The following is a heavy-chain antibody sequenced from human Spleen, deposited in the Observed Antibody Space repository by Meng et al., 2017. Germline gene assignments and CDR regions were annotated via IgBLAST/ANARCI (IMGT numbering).Heavy chain of an antibody. CDR1: GFTVSSDE. J-gene: IGHJ4*02. Sequence: GESLKISCAASGFTVSSDEMSWVRQAPGKGLEWVGRIKSKARGGTTDYAALVKGRFTISRDDSKNTVYLQMNSLKTEDTALYYCTTDNDFWSGFPLDYWGQGTLVTVSS. D-gene: IGHD3-3*01. CDR2: IKSKARGGTT. V-gene: IGHV3-15*01. CDR3: TTDNDFWSGFPLDY.